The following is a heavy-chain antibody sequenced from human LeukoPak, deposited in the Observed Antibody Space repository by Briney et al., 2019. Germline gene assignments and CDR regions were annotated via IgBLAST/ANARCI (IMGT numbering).Heavy chain of an antibody. D-gene: IGHD6-19*01. CDR3: AREYSSGLSWFDP. CDR2: IYYNGNT. CDR1: GGSINNYY. Sequence: SETLSLTCTLSGGSINNYYWSWIRQPPAKGLEWIGYIYYNGNTNYNPSLKSRVTISVDTSKNQFSLKLSSVTAADTAVYFCAREYSSGLSWFDPWGQGTLVTVSS. J-gene: IGHJ5*02. V-gene: IGHV4-59*01.